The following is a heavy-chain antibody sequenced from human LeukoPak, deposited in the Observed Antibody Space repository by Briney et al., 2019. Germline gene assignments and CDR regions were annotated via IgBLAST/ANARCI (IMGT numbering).Heavy chain of an antibody. J-gene: IGHJ3*02. CDR1: GGSISNYY. CDR2: IYYSGTS. Sequence: SETLSLTCTVSGGSISNYYWRWIRQPPGTGLEWIGYIYYSGTSNYSPSLYSRVTMSVDTSKNQFSLKLSSVTAADTAVYYCARGANFGDSGLDAFDIWGQGTMVTVSS. CDR3: ARGANFGDSGLDAFDI. V-gene: IGHV4-59*01. D-gene: IGHD4-17*01.